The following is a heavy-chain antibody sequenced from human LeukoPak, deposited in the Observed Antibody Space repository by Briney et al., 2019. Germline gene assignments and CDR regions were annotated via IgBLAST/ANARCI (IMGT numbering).Heavy chain of an antibody. V-gene: IGHV1-18*01. Sequence: ASVKVSCKASGYTFTSYGISWVRQAPGQGLEWMGWISAYNGNTNYAQKLQGRVTMTTDTSTSTAYMELRSLRSDDTAVYYCARGLYDSSGYYYDAFDIWGQGTMVTVSS. J-gene: IGHJ3*02. D-gene: IGHD3-22*01. CDR3: ARGLYDSSGYYYDAFDI. CDR2: ISAYNGNT. CDR1: GYTFTSYG.